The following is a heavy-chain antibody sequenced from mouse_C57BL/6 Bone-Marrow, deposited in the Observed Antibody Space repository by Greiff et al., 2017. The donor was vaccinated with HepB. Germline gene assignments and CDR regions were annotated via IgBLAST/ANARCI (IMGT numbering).Heavy chain of an antibody. J-gene: IGHJ2*01. CDR3: AREGGNYPYYFDY. V-gene: IGHV5-16*01. CDR2: INYDGSST. Sequence: EVKLVESEGGLVQPGSSMKLSCTASGFTFSDYYMAWVRQVPEKGLEWVANINYDGSSTYYLDSLKSRFIISRDNEKNILYLQMSSLKSEDTATYYCAREGGNYPYYFDYWGQGTTLTVSS. D-gene: IGHD2-1*01. CDR1: GFTFSDYY.